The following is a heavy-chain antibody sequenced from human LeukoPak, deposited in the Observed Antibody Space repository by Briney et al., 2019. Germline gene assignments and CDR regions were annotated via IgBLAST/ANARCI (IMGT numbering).Heavy chain of an antibody. J-gene: IGHJ3*02. CDR1: GGSISSYY. Sequence: SETLSLTCTVSGGSISSYYWSWIRQPPGKGLEWIGYIYYSGSTNYNPSLKSRVTISVDTSKNQFSLKLSSVTAADTAVYYCARPRYNWNYEADMRGDDAFDIWGQGTMVTVSS. CDR3: ARPRYNWNYEADMRGDDAFDI. CDR2: IYYSGST. D-gene: IGHD1-7*01. V-gene: IGHV4-59*08.